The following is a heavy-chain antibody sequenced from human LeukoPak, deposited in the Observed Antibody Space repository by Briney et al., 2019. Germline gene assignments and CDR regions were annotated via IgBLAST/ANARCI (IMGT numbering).Heavy chain of an antibody. J-gene: IGHJ6*03. Sequence: GASVKVSCKASGYTFTSYYMNWVRQAPGQGLEWMGIINPSGGSTSYAQKFQGRVTMTRDMSTSTVYMELSSLRSEDTAVYYCAREVRGYSYGFYYYYYYMDVWGKGTTVTVSS. CDR1: GYTFTSYY. CDR2: INPSGGST. V-gene: IGHV1-46*01. CDR3: AREVRGYSYGFYYYYYYMDV. D-gene: IGHD5-18*01.